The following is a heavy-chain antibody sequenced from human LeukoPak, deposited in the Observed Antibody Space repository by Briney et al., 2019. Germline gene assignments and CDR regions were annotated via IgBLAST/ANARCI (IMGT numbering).Heavy chain of an antibody. Sequence: GGSLRLSCAASGFTFRRDSMNWVRQAPGKGLEWISYISHDSAIIYYADSVRGRFTISRDNSKNTLYLQMNSLRAEDTAVYYCARGGPAHITGTTSTDYWGQGTLVTVSS. CDR1: GFTFRRDS. CDR3: ARGGPAHITGTTSTDY. J-gene: IGHJ4*02. CDR2: ISHDSAII. D-gene: IGHD1-20*01. V-gene: IGHV3-48*01.